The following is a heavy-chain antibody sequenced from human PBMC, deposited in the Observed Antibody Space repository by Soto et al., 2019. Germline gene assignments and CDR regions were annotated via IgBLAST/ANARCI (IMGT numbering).Heavy chain of an antibody. V-gene: IGHV1-69*13. CDR2: IIPIFGTA. CDR1: GGTFSSYA. D-gene: IGHD1-26*01. J-gene: IGHJ4*02. CDR3: ARDLFDSGSYYDDY. Sequence: AASVKVSCKASGGTFSSYAISWVRQAPGQGLEWMGGIIPIFGTANYAQKFQGRVTITADESTSTAYMELSSLRSEDTAVYYCARDLFDSGSYYDDYWGQGTLVTVSS.